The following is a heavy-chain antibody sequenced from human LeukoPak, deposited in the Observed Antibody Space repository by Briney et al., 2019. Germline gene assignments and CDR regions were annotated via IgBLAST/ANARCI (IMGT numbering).Heavy chain of an antibody. Sequence: SETLSLTCTVSGGSISSYYWSWIRQPPGKGLEWIGYISYSGSTDYNPSLKGRITISKDMSRNQFSLKLSSVTAADTAVYFCARDRGDYYYGMDVWGQGTTVTVSS. J-gene: IGHJ6*02. D-gene: IGHD3-16*01. V-gene: IGHV4-59*01. CDR3: ARDRGDYYYGMDV. CDR1: GGSISSYY. CDR2: ISYSGST.